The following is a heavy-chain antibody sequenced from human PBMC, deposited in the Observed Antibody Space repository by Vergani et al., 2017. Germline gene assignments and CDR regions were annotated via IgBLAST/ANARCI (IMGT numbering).Heavy chain of an antibody. CDR2: ISGSGVSA. D-gene: IGHD3-10*01. V-gene: IGHV3-23*01. CDR1: EFTFSNYA. CDR3: AKQYFVSGNYLFDY. Sequence: EVQLLESGGGLVQPGGSLRLTCAASEFTFSNYAMNWVRQAPGKGLEWVSGISGSGVSAYYTDSVKGRFTISRYNSKNMLFLQMNNLRTEDTAIDYCAKQYFVSGNYLFDYWGQGTLVTVSS. J-gene: IGHJ4*02.